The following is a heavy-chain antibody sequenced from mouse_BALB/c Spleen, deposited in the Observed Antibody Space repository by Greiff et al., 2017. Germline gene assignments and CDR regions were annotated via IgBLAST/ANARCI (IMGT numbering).Heavy chain of an antibody. CDR3: ARGYGSSDYWYFDV. Sequence: EVQLQESGAELVRPGALVKLSCKASGFNIKDYYMHWVKQRPEQGLEWIGWIDPENGNTIYDPKFQGKASITADTSSNTAYLQLSSLTSEDTAVYYCARGYGSSDYWYFDVWGAGTTVTVSS. CDR1: GFNIKDYY. CDR2: IDPENGNT. V-gene: IGHV14-1*02. D-gene: IGHD1-1*01. J-gene: IGHJ1*01.